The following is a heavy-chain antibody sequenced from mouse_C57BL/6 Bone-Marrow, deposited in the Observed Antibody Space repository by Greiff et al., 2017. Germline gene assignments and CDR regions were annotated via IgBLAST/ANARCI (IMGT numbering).Heavy chain of an antibody. CDR2: IDPSDSYT. CDR1: GYTFTSYW. J-gene: IGHJ4*01. Sequence: QVQLQQPGAELVRPGTSVKLSCKASGYTFTSYWMHWVKQRPGQGLEWIGVIDPSDSYTNYNQKFKGKATLTVDTSSSTAYMQLSSLTSEDSAVXYCARRLPHYAMDYWGQGTSVTVSS. D-gene: IGHD2-2*01. V-gene: IGHV1-59*01. CDR3: ARRLPHYAMDY.